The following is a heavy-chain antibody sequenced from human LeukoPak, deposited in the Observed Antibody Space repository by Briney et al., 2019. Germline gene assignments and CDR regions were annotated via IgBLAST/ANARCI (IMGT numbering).Heavy chain of an antibody. J-gene: IGHJ5*02. CDR2: MWYDGSNE. Sequence: GGSLRLSFAASGFAFSGYAMHWLRQPPGTGREGWAFMWYDGSNEAYAHSVRGRFTISRDNSKNTLYLQMNSLRAEDTAVYYCAKDRGNNAPGVRFDPWGQGTLVTVSS. V-gene: IGHV3-30*02. CDR1: GFAFSGYA. D-gene: IGHD1/OR15-1a*01. CDR3: AKDRGNNAPGVRFDP.